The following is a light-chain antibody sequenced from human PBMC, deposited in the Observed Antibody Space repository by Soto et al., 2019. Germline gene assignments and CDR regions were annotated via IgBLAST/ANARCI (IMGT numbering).Light chain of an antibody. CDR2: AAS. CDR1: QSISSW. V-gene: IGKV1-5*01. J-gene: IGKJ4*01. Sequence: IQLTPYPSTLAASVGNRVTITCRASQSISSWLAWYQQKPGKAPKLLIYAASSLQSGVPSRFSGSGSGTDFTLTISSLQPEDVAIYYCQQYYYTPLTFGGGTKVDI. CDR3: QQYYYTPLT.